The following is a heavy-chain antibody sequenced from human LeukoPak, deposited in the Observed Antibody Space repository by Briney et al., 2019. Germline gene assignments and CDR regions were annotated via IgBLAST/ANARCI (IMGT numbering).Heavy chain of an antibody. V-gene: IGHV4-34*01. CDR1: GGSFSGYY. J-gene: IGHJ4*02. CDR3: ARKGGPFDY. Sequence: SETLSLTCAVYGGSFSGYYWSWIRQPPGKGLEWIGEINHSGSTNYNPSLKSRVTISVDTSKNQFSLKLSSVTAADTAVYYCARKGGPFDYWGQGTLVTVPS. CDR2: INHSGST. D-gene: IGHD2-15*01.